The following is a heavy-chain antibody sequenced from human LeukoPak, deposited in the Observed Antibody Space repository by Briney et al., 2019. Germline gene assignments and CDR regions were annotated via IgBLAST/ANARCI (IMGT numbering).Heavy chain of an antibody. CDR2: ISGSGGST. J-gene: IGHJ4*02. CDR1: GFTFSSYA. V-gene: IGHV3-23*01. CDR3: AKAVAGTWDFDY. D-gene: IGHD6-19*01. Sequence: GGSLRLSCAASGFTFSSYAMSWVRRAPGKGLEWVSAISGSGGSTYYADSVKGRFTISRDNSKNTLYLQMNSLRAEDTAVYYCAKAVAGTWDFDYWGQGTLVTVSS.